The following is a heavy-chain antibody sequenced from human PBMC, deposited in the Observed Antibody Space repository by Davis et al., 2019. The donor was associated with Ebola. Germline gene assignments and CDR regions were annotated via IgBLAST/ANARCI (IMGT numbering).Heavy chain of an antibody. CDR2: IYYSGST. J-gene: IGHJ4*02. D-gene: IGHD3-22*01. CDR3: ARHDRGDYLDL. CDR1: GGSFSGYY. Sequence: MPGGSLRLSCAVYGGSFSGYYWSWIRQPPGKGLEWIGYIYYSGSTYYNPSLKSRVTISVDTSKNQFSLRMTSVTATDTAVYYCARHDRGDYLDLWGQGAPVTVSS. V-gene: IGHV4-59*08.